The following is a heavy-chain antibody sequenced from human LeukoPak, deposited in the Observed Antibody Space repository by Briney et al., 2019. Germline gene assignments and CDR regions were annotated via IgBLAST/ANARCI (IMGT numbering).Heavy chain of an antibody. Sequence: PSQTLPLTCTVSGGSISSGDYYWSWVRQPPGKGLEWIGYIYYSGSTYYNPSLKSRVTISVDTSKNQFSLKLSSVTAADTAVYYCARERYYDPDAFDIWGQGTMVTVSS. CDR3: ARERYYDPDAFDI. CDR1: GGSISSGDYY. J-gene: IGHJ3*02. CDR2: IYYSGST. V-gene: IGHV4-30-4*01. D-gene: IGHD3-22*01.